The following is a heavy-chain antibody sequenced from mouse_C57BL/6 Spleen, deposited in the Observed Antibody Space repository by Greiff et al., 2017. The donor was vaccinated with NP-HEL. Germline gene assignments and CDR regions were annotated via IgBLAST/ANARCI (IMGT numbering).Heavy chain of an antibody. CDR2: IYPSDSET. CDR1: GYTFTSYW. V-gene: IGHV1-61*01. J-gene: IGHJ1*01. Sequence: VQLQQSGAELVRPGSSVKLSCKASGYTFTSYWMDWVKQRPGQGLEWIGNIYPSDSETHYNQKFKDKATLTVDKSSSTAYMQLSSLTSEDSAVYYCASQRQTYFDVWGPGTTVTVSS. CDR3: ASQRQTYFDV.